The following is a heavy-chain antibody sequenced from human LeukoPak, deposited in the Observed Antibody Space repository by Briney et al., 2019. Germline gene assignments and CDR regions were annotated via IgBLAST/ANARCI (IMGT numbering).Heavy chain of an antibody. Sequence: GGSLRLSCAASGFTFSSYWMSWVRQAPGKGLEWVANIKQDGSETYYVDSVKGRFTISRDNAKNSLYLQMNSLRAEDTAVYYCARDRAPEAFDIWGQGAMVTVAS. J-gene: IGHJ3*02. V-gene: IGHV3-7*01. D-gene: IGHD1-14*01. CDR1: GFTFSSYW. CDR2: IKQDGSET. CDR3: ARDRAPEAFDI.